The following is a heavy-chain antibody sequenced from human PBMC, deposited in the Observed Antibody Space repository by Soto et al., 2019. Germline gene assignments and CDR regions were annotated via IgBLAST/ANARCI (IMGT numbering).Heavy chain of an antibody. J-gene: IGHJ6*02. CDR1: GCTFTDYY. CDR2: INPNSGTT. D-gene: IGHD3-10*01. CDR3: ARVPRGVYYGMDV. Sequence: QVQLVQSGAEVKKPGASVKVSSKASGCTFTDYYMHWVRQAPGQRLEWMGWINPNSGTTNYAQKFQGWVTMTRDTSITTVYMEVIRLRSDDTAVYYCARVPRGVYYGMDVWGQGTTVIVSS. V-gene: IGHV1-2*04.